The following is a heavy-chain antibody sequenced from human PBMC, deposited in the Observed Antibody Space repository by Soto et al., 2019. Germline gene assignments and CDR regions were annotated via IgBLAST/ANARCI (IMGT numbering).Heavy chain of an antibody. CDR2: ISAYNGNT. D-gene: IGHD6-13*01. J-gene: IGHJ4*02. V-gene: IGHV1-18*01. CDR1: GYTFTSYG. Sequence: ASVKVSCKASGYTFTSYGISWVRQAPGQGLEWMGWISAYNGNTNYAQKIQGRVTMTTDTSTSTAYMELRSLRSDDTAVYYCARDRVSSSWYAYFDYWGQGTLVTVSS. CDR3: ARDRVSSSWYAYFDY.